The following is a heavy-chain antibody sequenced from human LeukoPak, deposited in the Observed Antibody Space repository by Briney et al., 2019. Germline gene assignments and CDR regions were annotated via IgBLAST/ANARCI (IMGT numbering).Heavy chain of an antibody. D-gene: IGHD3-22*01. CDR2: MYHRGTT. CDR1: GGSISTSIW. CDR3: PRVKYYFDSNGHWNFDS. J-gene: IGHJ4*02. Sequence: SETLSLTCAVSGGSISTSIWWSWVRRPPGKGLEWIGEMYHRGTTNYNPSLRCAVAISIDKSMNQFSLKLTSVPAGDTHVYYFPRVKYYFDSNGHWNFDSWGEGILVTVSS. V-gene: IGHV4-4*02.